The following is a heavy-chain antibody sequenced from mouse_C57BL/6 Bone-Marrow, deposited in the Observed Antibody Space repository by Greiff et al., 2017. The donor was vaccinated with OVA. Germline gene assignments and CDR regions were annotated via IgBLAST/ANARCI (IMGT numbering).Heavy chain of an antibody. CDR1: GYAFSSSW. J-gene: IGHJ4*01. Sequence: QVQLQQSGPELVKPGASVKISCKASGYAFSSSWMNWVKQSPGKGLEWIGRIYPGDGDTNYNGKFKGKATLTADKSSSTAYMQLSSLTSEDSAGYFCAKTLVWLRAMDYWGQGTSVTVAS. CDR2: IYPGDGDT. V-gene: IGHV1-82*01. CDR3: AKTLVWLRAMDY. D-gene: IGHD2-10*02.